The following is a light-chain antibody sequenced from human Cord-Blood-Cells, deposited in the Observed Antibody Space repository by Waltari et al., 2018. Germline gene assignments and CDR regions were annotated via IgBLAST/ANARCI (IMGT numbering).Light chain of an antibody. J-gene: IGKJ1*01. CDR2: GAS. V-gene: IGKV3-20*01. Sequence: DIVLTQSPGTLSLSPGEGATLSCRASQSVSSSYLAWYQQKPGQAPRLLLYGASSRATGIPDRFSGSGSGTDFTLTISRLEPEDFAVYYCQQYGSSTWTFGQGTKVEIK. CDR1: QSVSSSY. CDR3: QQYGSSTWT.